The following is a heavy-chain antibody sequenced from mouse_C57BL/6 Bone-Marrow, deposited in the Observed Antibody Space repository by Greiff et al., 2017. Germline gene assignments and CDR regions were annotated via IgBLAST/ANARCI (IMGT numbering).Heavy chain of an antibody. CDR1: GFTFSSYA. Sequence: EVKLMESGEGLVKPGGSLKLSCAASGFTFSSYAMSWVRQTPEKRLEWVAYISSGGDYIYYADTVKGRFTISRDNARNTLYLQMSSLKSEDTAMYYCTREPYYGSSYRYFDVWGTGTTVTVSS. V-gene: IGHV5-9-1*02. J-gene: IGHJ1*03. D-gene: IGHD1-1*01. CDR2: ISSGGDYI. CDR3: TREPYYGSSYRYFDV.